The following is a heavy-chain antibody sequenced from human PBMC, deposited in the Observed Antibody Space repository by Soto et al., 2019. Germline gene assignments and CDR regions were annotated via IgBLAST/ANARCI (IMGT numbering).Heavy chain of an antibody. CDR2: ISGSGGST. CDR3: ARDRGYYDSSGYWLDY. Sequence: PGGSLRLSCAASGFTFSSYAMSWVRQAPGKGLEWVSAISGSGGSTYYADSVKGRFTISRDNAKNSLYLQMNSLRAEDTAVYYCARDRGYYDSSGYWLDYWGQGTLVTVSS. D-gene: IGHD3-22*01. CDR1: GFTFSSYA. J-gene: IGHJ4*02. V-gene: IGHV3-23*01.